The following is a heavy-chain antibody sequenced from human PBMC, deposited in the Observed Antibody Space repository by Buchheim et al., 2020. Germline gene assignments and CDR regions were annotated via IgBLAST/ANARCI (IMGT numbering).Heavy chain of an antibody. CDR2: ISYDGSNK. J-gene: IGHJ5*02. CDR3: ARTGGFYDKGGFDP. V-gene: IGHV3-30-3*01. Sequence: QVQLVESGGGVVQPGRSLRLSCAASGFTFSSYAMHWVRQAPGKGLEWVAVISYDGSNKYYADSVKGRFTISRDNSKNTLYLQMNSLRAEDTAVYYCARTGGFYDKGGFDPWGQGTL. D-gene: IGHD2/OR15-2a*01. CDR1: GFTFSSYA.